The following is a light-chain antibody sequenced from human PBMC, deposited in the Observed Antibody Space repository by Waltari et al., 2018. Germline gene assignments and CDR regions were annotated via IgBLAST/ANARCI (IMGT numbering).Light chain of an antibody. CDR3: SSYLSTNTEV. CDR1: RSTVRAYDY. CDR2: DVN. Sequence: QSALTQPASVSGSPGQSIAISCTGPRSTVRAYDYFPWYQQHPGKAPKLISFDVNYRPSGVSNRFSSSKSGNTASLTISGLQPEDEADYYCSSYLSTNTEVFGGGTKVTVL. J-gene: IGLJ2*01. V-gene: IGLV2-14*03.